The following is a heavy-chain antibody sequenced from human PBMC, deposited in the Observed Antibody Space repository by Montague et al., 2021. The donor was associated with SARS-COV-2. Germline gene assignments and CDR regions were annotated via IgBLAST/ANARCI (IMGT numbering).Heavy chain of an antibody. Sequence: SETLSLTCSVSGASIRSRGSYWGWISKPPDNSLEWIGTVYYSGSTNYNPSLKSRVTMPVDTSKNQFSLELRSVTAADTAVYYCARLGFVELWLNLGWFDPWGQGTLVTVSS. CDR3: ARLGFVELWLNLGWFDP. V-gene: IGHV4-39*01. CDR2: VYYSGST. J-gene: IGHJ5*02. CDR1: GASIRSRGSY. D-gene: IGHD3-16*02.